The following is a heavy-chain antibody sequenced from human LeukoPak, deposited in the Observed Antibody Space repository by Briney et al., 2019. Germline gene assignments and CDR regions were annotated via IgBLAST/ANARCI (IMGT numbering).Heavy chain of an antibody. CDR3: ARALRRDYFDWLTIDY. Sequence: PGGSLRLSCAASGFTFSDYYMSWIRQAPGKGLEWVSYISSSGSTIYYADSVKGRFTISRDNAKNSLYLQMNSLRAEDTAFYYCARALRRDYFDWLTIDYWGQGTLVTVSS. V-gene: IGHV3-11*01. D-gene: IGHD3-9*01. CDR1: GFTFSDYY. J-gene: IGHJ4*02. CDR2: ISSSGSTI.